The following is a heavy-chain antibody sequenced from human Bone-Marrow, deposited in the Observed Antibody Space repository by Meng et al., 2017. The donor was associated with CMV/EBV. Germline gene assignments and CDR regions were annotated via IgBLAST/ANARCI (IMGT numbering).Heavy chain of an antibody. Sequence: GGSLRLSCAASGFTVSSNYMSWVRQAPGKGLEWVSLIYSGGSTHYADSVQGRFTISRDNAKNSLYLQMNSLRAEDTAVYYCARDTSGRGGRSYYYYGMDVWGQGTTVTVSS. CDR1: GFTVSSNY. CDR2: IYSGGST. V-gene: IGHV3-53*01. D-gene: IGHD1-26*01. CDR3: ARDTSGRGGRSYYYYGMDV. J-gene: IGHJ6*02.